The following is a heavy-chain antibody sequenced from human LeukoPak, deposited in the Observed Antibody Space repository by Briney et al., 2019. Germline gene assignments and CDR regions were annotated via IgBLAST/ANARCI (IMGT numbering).Heavy chain of an antibody. V-gene: IGHV4-4*02. J-gene: IGHJ4*02. D-gene: IGHD4-23*01. Sequence: PSGTLSLTCAVSGGSISSSNWWSWVRQPPGKGLEWIGEIYHSGSTNYNPSLKSRVTISVDKSNNQFSLKLNSMTAADTAVYYCARNAGNSDVDYWGQGILVTVSS. CDR1: GGSISSSNW. CDR3: ARNAGNSDVDY. CDR2: IYHSGST.